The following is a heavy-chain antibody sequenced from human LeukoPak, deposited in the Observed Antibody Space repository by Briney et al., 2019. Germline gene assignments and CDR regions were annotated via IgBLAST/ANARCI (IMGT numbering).Heavy chain of an antibody. J-gene: IGHJ6*02. CDR1: GYTFISYG. D-gene: IGHD4-17*01. CDR3: ARYRDHGNYVPSVYYYGMDV. Sequence: ASVKVSCKASGYTFISYGITWVRQAPGQGLEWLGWISAYNGNIDYAQKLQGRVTLTTDTSTSTAYMELSSLRSEDTAVYYCARYRDHGNYVPSVYYYGMDVWGQGTTVTVSS. CDR2: ISAYNGNI. V-gene: IGHV1-18*01.